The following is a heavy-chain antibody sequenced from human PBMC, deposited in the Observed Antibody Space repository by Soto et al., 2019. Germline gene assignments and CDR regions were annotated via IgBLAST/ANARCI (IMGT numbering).Heavy chain of an antibody. CDR2: IFYSGSN. CDR1: GGSINSGGYS. CDR3: ARGYRQSGYSSSWVFDY. V-gene: IGHV4-31*03. Sequence: QVQLQESGPGLVKPSQTLSLICTVSGGSINSGGYSWNWIRQHPGKGLEWIGYIFYSGSNYYNPFLRSRVTISADTSENQSSLNLSSVTAADTAVYFWARGYRQSGYSSSWVFDYWGQGTLVNVSS. D-gene: IGHD6-13*01. J-gene: IGHJ4*02.